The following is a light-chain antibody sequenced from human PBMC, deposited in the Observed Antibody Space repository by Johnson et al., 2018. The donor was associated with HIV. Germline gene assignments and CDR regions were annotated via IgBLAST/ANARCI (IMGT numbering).Light chain of an antibody. CDR3: GTWDSSLNTEV. J-gene: IGLJ1*01. CDR2: KTN. V-gene: IGLV1-51*02. CDR1: SSNIGNNY. Sequence: SVLTQPPSVSAAPGQKVTISCSGSSSNIGNNYVSWYQQLPVTAPKLLIYKTNDRPSGIPDRFSCSKSGTSATLDLTGLQPGDEADYYCGTWDSSLNTEVFGTGTKVTVL.